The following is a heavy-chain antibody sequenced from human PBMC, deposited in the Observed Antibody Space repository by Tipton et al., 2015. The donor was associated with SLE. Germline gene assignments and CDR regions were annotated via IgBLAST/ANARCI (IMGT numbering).Heavy chain of an antibody. J-gene: IGHJ2*01. CDR2: IYVGGDT. CDR3: ARRAVTNNWYFDL. Sequence: SGFTFSSYAMSWVRQAPGKGLEWVSVIYVGGDTYYGDFVKGRFTISRDNSKNTLYLQLNGLRPEDTALYFCARRAVTNNWYFDLWGRGTLVTVSS. CDR1: GFTFSSYA. V-gene: IGHV3-23*03. D-gene: IGHD4-17*01.